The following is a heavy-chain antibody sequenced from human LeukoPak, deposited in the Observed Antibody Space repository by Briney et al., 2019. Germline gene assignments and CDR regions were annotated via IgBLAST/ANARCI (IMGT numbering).Heavy chain of an antibody. V-gene: IGHV4-39*01. CDR2: IYYSGST. D-gene: IGHD2-15*01. CDR3: ARPQCSGGSCSNWFDP. Sequence: SETLSLTCTVSGDSISSSSYYWGWIRQPPGKGLEWIGSIYYSGSTYYNPSLKSRVTISVDTSKNQFSLKLSSVTAADTAVYYCARPQCSGGSCSNWFDPWGQGTLVTVSS. J-gene: IGHJ5*02. CDR1: GDSISSSSYY.